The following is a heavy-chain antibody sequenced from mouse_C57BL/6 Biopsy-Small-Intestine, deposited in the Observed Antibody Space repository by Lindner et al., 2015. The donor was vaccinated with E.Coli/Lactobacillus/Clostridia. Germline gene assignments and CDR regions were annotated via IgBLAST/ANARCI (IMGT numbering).Heavy chain of an antibody. Sequence: VQLQESGPGMVKPSQSLSLTCTVTGYSITSGYDWHWIRRFPGNKLEWMGYISYSGSTNYNPSLKSRISITHDTSKNHFFLKLNSVTTEDTATYYCARGASWFAYWGQGTLVTVSA. V-gene: IGHV3-1*01. CDR1: GYSITSGYD. CDR2: ISYSGST. CDR3: ARGASWFAY. J-gene: IGHJ3*01. D-gene: IGHD3-1*01.